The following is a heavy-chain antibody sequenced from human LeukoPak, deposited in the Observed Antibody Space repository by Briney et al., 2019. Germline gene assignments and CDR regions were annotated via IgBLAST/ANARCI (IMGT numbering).Heavy chain of an antibody. CDR3: SRVGDGYNYDYFDY. CDR2: IYHSGST. D-gene: IGHD5-24*01. Sequence: SETLSLTCTVSGYSISSGYYWGWIRPPPGKGLEWIGSIYHSGSTYYNPSLKSRVTISVDTSKNQFSLKLSSVTAADTAVYYCSRVGDGYNYDYFDYGGQGTLVTVAS. V-gene: IGHV4-38-2*02. J-gene: IGHJ4*02. CDR1: GYSISSGYY.